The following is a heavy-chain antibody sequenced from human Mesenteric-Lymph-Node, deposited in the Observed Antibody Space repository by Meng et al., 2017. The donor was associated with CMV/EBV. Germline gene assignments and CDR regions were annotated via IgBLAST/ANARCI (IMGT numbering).Heavy chain of an antibody. J-gene: IGHJ4*02. Sequence: GESLKISCAASGFTFSSYAMHWVRQAPGKGLEWVAVIWYGGSNKYYADSVKGRFTISRDNSKNTLYLQMNSLRVEDTAVYYCATAKDSGYVFPGYWGQGTLVTVSS. CDR3: ATAKDSGYVFPGY. V-gene: IGHV3-30*02. CDR2: IWYGGSNK. CDR1: GFTFSSYA. D-gene: IGHD5-12*01.